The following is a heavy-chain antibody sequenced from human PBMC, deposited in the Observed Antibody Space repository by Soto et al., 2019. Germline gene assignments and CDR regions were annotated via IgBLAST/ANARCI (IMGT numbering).Heavy chain of an antibody. CDR1: GYIFIDYW. V-gene: IGHV5-51*01. CDR3: ARPPLPGYSIHFNS. CDR2: VYPRDSDT. J-gene: IGHJ4*02. D-gene: IGHD2-15*01. Sequence: GESLKISCKASGYIFIDYWIGWVRQMPGRGLEWMGIVYPRDSDTRYSPSFQGQVTISADRSTGTAFLQWRSLKASDTALYYCARPPLPGYSIHFNSWGQGTLVTVSS.